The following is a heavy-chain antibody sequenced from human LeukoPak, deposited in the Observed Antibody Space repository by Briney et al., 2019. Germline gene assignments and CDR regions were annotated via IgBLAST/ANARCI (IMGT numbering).Heavy chain of an antibody. Sequence: ASVKVSCKASGYTITDYYIHWVRQAPGQGLEWMGWINPNSGGTNYAQKFQGRVTMTSDTSISTAYMELSRLRSDDTALYYCASSAQYYYYYMDVWGKGTTVTISS. V-gene: IGHV1-2*02. CDR2: INPNSGGT. CDR1: GYTITDYY. CDR3: ASSAQYYYYYMDV. D-gene: IGHD3-10*01. J-gene: IGHJ6*03.